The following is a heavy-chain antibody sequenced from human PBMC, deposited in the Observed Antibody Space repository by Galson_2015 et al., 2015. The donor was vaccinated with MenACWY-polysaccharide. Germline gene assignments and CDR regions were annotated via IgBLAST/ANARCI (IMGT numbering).Heavy chain of an antibody. CDR1: GFTFSDYY. CDR3: ARAAWFDY. V-gene: IGHV3-11*01. J-gene: IGHJ4*02. Sequence: SLRLSCAASGFTFSDYYMSWVRQAPGKGLEWVSCISGGGRTIYYADSVKGRFAISRDNAKNSLYPQMNSLRAEDTAVYYCARAAWFDYWGQGTLLTVSS. CDR2: ISGGGRTI.